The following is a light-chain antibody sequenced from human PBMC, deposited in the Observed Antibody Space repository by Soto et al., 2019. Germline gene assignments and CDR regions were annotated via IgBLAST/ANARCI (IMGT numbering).Light chain of an antibody. V-gene: IGKV3-15*01. CDR3: QQYNYWPPYT. CDR2: GAS. Sequence: EIVMTQSPATLSVSPGERATLSCRASQSVSSDLAWYQQKPGQAPRLLIHGASARATGIPARFSGSGYGTEFTLTISNLQSEDFAVYFCQQYNYWPPYTFGQGTKLEIK. J-gene: IGKJ2*01. CDR1: QSVSSD.